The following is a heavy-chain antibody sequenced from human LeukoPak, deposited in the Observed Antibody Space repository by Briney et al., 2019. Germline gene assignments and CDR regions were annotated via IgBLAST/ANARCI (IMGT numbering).Heavy chain of an antibody. J-gene: IGHJ4*02. CDR3: ARDGSGSDFSLDY. CDR1: GFTFSSYA. D-gene: IGHD3-10*01. Sequence: PGGSLRLSCSASGFTFSSYAMHWVRQAPGKGLEYVSAISSNGGSTYYGDSVKGRFTISRDNSKNTLYLQMSSLRAEDTAVYYCARDGSGSDFSLDYWGPGTPVTVSS. V-gene: IGHV3-64D*09. CDR2: ISSNGGST.